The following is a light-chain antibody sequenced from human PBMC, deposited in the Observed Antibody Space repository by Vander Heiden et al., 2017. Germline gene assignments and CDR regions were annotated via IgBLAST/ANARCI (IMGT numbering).Light chain of an antibody. Sequence: QSVFTQPPSVSAMKVTVTISCSGSSSTIGNNYVSWYQHLPGTAPKLLIYDSNKRPSGIPDRFSGSKSGTSATLGITGLQTGDEADYYCGTWDSSLSAAFFGGGTKLTVL. J-gene: IGLJ2*01. V-gene: IGLV1-51*01. CDR1: SSTIGNNY. CDR3: GTWDSSLSAAF. CDR2: DSN.